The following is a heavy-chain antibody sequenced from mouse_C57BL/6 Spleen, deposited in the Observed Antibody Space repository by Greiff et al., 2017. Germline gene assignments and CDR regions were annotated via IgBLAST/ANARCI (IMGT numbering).Heavy chain of an antibody. D-gene: IGHD4-1*01. V-gene: IGHV1-55*01. CDR2: IYPGSGST. CDR1: GYPFTSYW. Sequence: QVQLQQPGAELVKPGASVKMSCQASGYPFTSYWITWVKQRPGQGLEWIGDIYPGSGSTNYNEKFKSKATLTVDTSSSTAYMQLSSLTSEDSAVYYCARRGKTGYAMDYWGQGTSVTVSS. J-gene: IGHJ4*01. CDR3: ARRGKTGYAMDY.